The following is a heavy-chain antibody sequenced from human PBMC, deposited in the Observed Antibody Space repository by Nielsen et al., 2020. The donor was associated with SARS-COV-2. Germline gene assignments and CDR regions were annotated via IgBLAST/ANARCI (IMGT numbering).Heavy chain of an antibody. Sequence: GESLKISCAASGFNFNNYAMTWVRQAPGKGLEWVSTFGVPRPNTYYADSVKGRFTISRDNAENSLYLQMNNLRDDDTAVYYCARDSELLTHYYALDYWGQGTPVTVSS. CDR1: GFNFNNYA. CDR2: FGVPRPNT. V-gene: IGHV3-21*01. D-gene: IGHD3-9*01. J-gene: IGHJ4*02. CDR3: ARDSELLTHYYALDY.